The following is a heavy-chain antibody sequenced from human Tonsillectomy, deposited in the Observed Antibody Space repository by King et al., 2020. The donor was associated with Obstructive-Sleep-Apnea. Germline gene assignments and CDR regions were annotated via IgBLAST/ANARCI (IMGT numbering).Heavy chain of an antibody. J-gene: IGHJ4*02. CDR3: AKDPASLNYYDSSGYHY. CDR2: ISYDGSNK. D-gene: IGHD3-22*01. CDR1: GFTFSTYG. Sequence: VQLVESGGGVVQPGRSLRLSCAASGFTFSTYGMHWVRQAPGKGLEWVAVISYDGSNKYYADSVKGRFTISRDNSKNTLYLQMNSLRAEDTAVYYCAKDPASLNYYDSSGYHYWGQGTLVTVSS. V-gene: IGHV3-30*18.